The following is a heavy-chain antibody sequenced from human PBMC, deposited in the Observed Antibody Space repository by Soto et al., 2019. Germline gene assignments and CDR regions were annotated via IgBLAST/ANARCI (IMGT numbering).Heavy chain of an antibody. CDR3: ATWHLREHAYDI. CDR1: GFTVSGKKY. Sequence: GGALRLSCSAFGFTVSGKKYVAWVRQAPGKGLEWVSALYDLDGTYYADSVKGRFTTSSDSSRTTVYLQMNDLRPDDTAVYSCATWHLREHAYDIWGQGKTVIVSS. CDR2: LYDLDGT. J-gene: IGHJ3*02. D-gene: IGHD3-10*01. V-gene: IGHV3-53*01.